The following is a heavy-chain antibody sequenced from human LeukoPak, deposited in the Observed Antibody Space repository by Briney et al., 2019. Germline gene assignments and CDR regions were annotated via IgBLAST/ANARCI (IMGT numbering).Heavy chain of an antibody. CDR1: GYTFTGNY. Sequence: ASVKVSCKASGYTFTGNYMHWVRQAPGQGLEWMGWINPNSGGTNYAQKFQGRVTMTRDTSISTAYMELSRLRSDDTAVYYCARVRNSGFRYVDSWGQGTLVTVSS. CDR3: ARVRNSGFRYVDS. CDR2: INPNSGGT. V-gene: IGHV1-2*02. D-gene: IGHD5-12*01. J-gene: IGHJ4*02.